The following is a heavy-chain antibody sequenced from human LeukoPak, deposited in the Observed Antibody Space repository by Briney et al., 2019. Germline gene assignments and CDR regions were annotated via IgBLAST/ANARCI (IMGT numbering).Heavy chain of an antibody. CDR1: GFTFSTYS. D-gene: IGHD1-1*01. CDR3: ARLRTTGTFDY. Sequence: PGGSLRLSCAASGFTFSTYSMNWVRQAPGKGLKWVSSISSSSSYIYYADSVKGRFTISRDNAKNSLYLQMNSLRAEDTALYYCARLRTTGTFDYWGQGTLVTVSS. CDR2: ISSSSSYI. V-gene: IGHV3-21*01. J-gene: IGHJ4*02.